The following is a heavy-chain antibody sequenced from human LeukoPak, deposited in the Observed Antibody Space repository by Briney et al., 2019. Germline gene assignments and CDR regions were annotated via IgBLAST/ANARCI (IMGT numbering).Heavy chain of an antibody. J-gene: IGHJ3*02. CDR3: ARPRWYSGSYEGAFDI. CDR1: GYSISSGHY. D-gene: IGHD1-26*01. V-gene: IGHV4-38-2*02. CDR2: IYQSGNT. Sequence: ASETLSLTCSVSGYSISSGHYWGWIRQPPGKGLEWIGGIYQSGNTYYNPSLKSRVTISVDTSKNQFSLRLSSVTAAVTAVYYCARPRWYSGSYEGAFDIWGQGTMVTVSS.